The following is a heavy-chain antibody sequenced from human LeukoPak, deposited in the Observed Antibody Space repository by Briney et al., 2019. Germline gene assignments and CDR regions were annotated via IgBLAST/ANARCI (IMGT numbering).Heavy chain of an antibody. CDR3: SRGLDSRKLGY. CDR1: GASFNSDDQY. CDR2: IHPSGML. V-gene: IGHV4-31*03. Sequence: SETLSLTCTVSGASFNSDDQYWNWIRQSPGKGLEWIGSIHPSGMLYNNPSLESRVTMSRDTSKNQFSLNLNSVTAADTAVYFCSRGLDSRKLGYWGQGFLVTVSS. J-gene: IGHJ4*02. D-gene: IGHD3-22*01.